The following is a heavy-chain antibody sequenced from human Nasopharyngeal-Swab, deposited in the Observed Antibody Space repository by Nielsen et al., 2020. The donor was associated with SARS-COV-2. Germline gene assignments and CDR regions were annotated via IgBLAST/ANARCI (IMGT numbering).Heavy chain of an antibody. J-gene: IGHJ4*02. Sequence: WIRQPPGKALEWLALIDWDDDKYYSTSLKTRLTISKDTSKNQVVLTMTNMDPVDTATYYCARIRDGFADCWGQGTLVTVSS. D-gene: IGHD5-24*01. CDR3: ARIRDGFADC. CDR2: IDWDDDK. V-gene: IGHV2-70*01.